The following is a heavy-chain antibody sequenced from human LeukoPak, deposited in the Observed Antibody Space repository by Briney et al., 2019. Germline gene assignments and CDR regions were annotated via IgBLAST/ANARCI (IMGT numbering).Heavy chain of an antibody. D-gene: IGHD3-22*01. V-gene: IGHV3-74*01. CDR2: INSDSSNT. J-gene: IGHJ4*02. Sequence: GGSLRLSCAASGFTFSSYWMHWVRHAPGKGLAWVSRINSDSSNTYYADSVKGRFTISRDNAENTLYLQMNSLRAEDTAVYYCAREAYYYDSSGCDYWGQGTLVTVSS. CDR3: AREAYYYDSSGCDY. CDR1: GFTFSSYW.